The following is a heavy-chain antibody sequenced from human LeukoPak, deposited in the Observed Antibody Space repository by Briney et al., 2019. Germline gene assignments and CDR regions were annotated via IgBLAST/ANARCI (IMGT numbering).Heavy chain of an antibody. CDR2: INFNSGGT. CDR3: ASGLGAY. J-gene: IGHJ4*02. CDR1: GYDFTGYY. V-gene: IGHV1-2*02. Sequence: ASVKVSCKASGYDFTGYYMHWVRQAPGQGLEWMGWINFNSGGTKYVQKFQGRVTMTGDTSINTAYMELSRLKSDDTAVYYCASGLGAYWGQGTLVTVSS.